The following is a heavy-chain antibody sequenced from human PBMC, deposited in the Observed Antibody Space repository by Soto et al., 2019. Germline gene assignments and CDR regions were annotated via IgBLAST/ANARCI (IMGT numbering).Heavy chain of an antibody. D-gene: IGHD3-10*01. CDR2: INHSGST. CDR3: ARRHGLDIDAYY. CDR1: GASISRYY. J-gene: IGHJ4*02. V-gene: IGHV4-34*01. Sequence: PSETLSLTCTVSGASISRYYWSWIRQSPGKGLEWIGEINHSGSTNYNPSVKSRVTISVDTPKNQFSLKLSSVTAADTAVYFFARRHGLDIDAYYWGQGILVTVAS.